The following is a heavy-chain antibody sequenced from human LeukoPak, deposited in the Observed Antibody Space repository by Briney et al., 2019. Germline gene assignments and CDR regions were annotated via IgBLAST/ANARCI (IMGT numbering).Heavy chain of an antibody. Sequence: GESLKISCQGSGYSFTSYWIGWVRQMPGKGLEWMGIIYPGDSDTRYSPSFQGQVTISADKSISTAYLQWSSLKASDTAMYYCARLRIAAAGTNYFDYWGQGTLVTVSS. CDR1: GYSFTSYW. CDR3: ARLRIAAAGTNYFDY. J-gene: IGHJ4*02. D-gene: IGHD6-13*01. V-gene: IGHV5-51*01. CDR2: IYPGDSDT.